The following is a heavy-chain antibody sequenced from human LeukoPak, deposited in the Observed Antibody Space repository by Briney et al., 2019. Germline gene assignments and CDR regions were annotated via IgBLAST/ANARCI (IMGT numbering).Heavy chain of an antibody. Sequence: GGSLRLSCAASGFTFDDYAMHWVRHAPGKGLEWVSGISWNSGSIGYADSVKGRFTISRDNAKNSLYLQMNSLRAEDTALHYCAKPIGSSWYPFDYWGQGTLVTVSS. J-gene: IGHJ4*02. D-gene: IGHD6-13*01. CDR3: AKPIGSSWYPFDY. CDR2: ISWNSGSI. CDR1: GFTFDDYA. V-gene: IGHV3-9*01.